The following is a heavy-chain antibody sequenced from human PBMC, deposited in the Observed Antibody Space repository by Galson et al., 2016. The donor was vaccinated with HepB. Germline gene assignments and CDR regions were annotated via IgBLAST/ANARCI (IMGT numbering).Heavy chain of an antibody. J-gene: IGHJ3*02. CDR2: INSDGSST. CDR1: GFTFSTYW. V-gene: IGHV3-74*01. Sequence: SLRLSCAASGFTFSTYWMHWVRQAPGKGLEWVSRINSDGSSTTYAASVKGRFTVSRDNARNTLYLQISSLRVEDTAVYYCVRKSTTGSGNSFEMWGQGAMVTVSS. CDR3: VRKSTTGSGNSFEM. D-gene: IGHD1-14*01.